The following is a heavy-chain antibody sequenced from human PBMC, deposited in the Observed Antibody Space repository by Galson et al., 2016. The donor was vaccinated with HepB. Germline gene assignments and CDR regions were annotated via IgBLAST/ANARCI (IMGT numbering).Heavy chain of an antibody. V-gene: IGHV4-4*07. D-gene: IGHD4-17*01. CDR1: GGSISSYY. J-gene: IGHJ2*01. CDR2: IYTGGYT. Sequence: SETLSLTCTVSGGSISSYYWSWIRQPAGKGLEWIGRIYTGGYTNYNPSLKSRVTMSVDTSKNQFSLKLSSVTAADTAVYYCARDRQDYVDIPTYWYFDLWGRGTLVTVSS. CDR3: ARDRQDYVDIPTYWYFDL.